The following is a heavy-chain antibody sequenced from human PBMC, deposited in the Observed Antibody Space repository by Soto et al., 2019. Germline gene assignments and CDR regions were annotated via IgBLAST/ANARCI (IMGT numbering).Heavy chain of an antibody. CDR1: GFNFDDYA. CDR2: ISWNSGRI. Sequence: EVQLMESGGVLVQPGRSLRLSCAASGFNFDDYAMHWVRQAPGKGLEWVSGISWNSGRIAYADSVKGRFTISRDNAKNSLYLQMNSLRAEDTALYSCAKDRAGYGSGFDYWGQGTLVTVSS. CDR3: AKDRAGYGSGFDY. J-gene: IGHJ4*02. V-gene: IGHV3-9*01. D-gene: IGHD6-25*01.